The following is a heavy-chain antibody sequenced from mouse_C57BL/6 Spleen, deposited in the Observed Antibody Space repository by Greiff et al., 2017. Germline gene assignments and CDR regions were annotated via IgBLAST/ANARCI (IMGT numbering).Heavy chain of an antibody. CDR2: ISSGSSTI. V-gene: IGHV5-17*01. Sequence: EVQLVESGGGLVKPGGSLKLSCAASGFTFSDSGMHWVRQAPEKGLEWVAYISSGSSTIYYADTVKGRFTISRDNAKNTLFLQMTSLRSEDTAMYYCARGSNFFAYWGQGTLVTVSA. J-gene: IGHJ3*01. D-gene: IGHD2-5*01. CDR3: ARGSNFFAY. CDR1: GFTFSDSG.